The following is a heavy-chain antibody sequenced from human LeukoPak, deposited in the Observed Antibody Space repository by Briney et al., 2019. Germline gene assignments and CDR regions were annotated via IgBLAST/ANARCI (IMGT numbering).Heavy chain of an antibody. Sequence: SETLSLTCTVSGGSISSYYWSWIRQPPGKGLEWIGYIYYSGSTNYNPPLKSRVTISVDTSKNQFSLKLSSVTAADTAVYYCARESDSSGWLATSDDAFDIWGQGTMVTVSS. V-gene: IGHV4-59*01. CDR3: ARESDSSGWLATSDDAFDI. CDR2: IYYSGST. D-gene: IGHD6-19*01. CDR1: GGSISSYY. J-gene: IGHJ3*02.